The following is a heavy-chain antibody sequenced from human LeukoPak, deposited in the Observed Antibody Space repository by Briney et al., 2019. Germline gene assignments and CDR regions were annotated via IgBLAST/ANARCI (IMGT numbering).Heavy chain of an antibody. CDR1: GFTVSSNY. J-gene: IGHJ4*02. Sequence: GGSLRLSCAASGFTVSSNYMSWVRQAPGKGLEWVSVLYSGGSTYYADSVKGRFTISRDNSKNTLYLQMNSLRAEDTAVYYCARGSITMIAPDYWGQGTLVTVSS. V-gene: IGHV3-53*01. CDR3: ARGSITMIAPDY. D-gene: IGHD3-22*01. CDR2: LYSGGST.